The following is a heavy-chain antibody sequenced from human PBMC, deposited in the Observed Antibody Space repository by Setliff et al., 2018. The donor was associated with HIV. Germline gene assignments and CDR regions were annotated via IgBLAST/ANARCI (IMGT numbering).Heavy chain of an antibody. CDR3: XRVSXXLLGAFDI. CDR1: GYSINSDYY. J-gene: IGHJ3*02. CDR2: VYQSGST. V-gene: IGHV4-38-2*01. D-gene: IGHD7-27*01. Sequence: PSETLSLTCAVSGYSINSDYYWGWVLQPPGKGLQWIGSVYQSGSTNYNPSLKSRVIISVDSSKNQFFLKLTSVTAAXTAMYYXXRVSXXLLGAFDIWGQGTMVTVSS.